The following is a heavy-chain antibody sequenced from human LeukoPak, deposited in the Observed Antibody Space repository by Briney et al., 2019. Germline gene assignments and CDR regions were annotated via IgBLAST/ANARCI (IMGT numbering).Heavy chain of an antibody. J-gene: IGHJ4*02. V-gene: IGHV4-59*12. D-gene: IGHD4-23*01. CDR2: IYYSGST. CDR1: GGSISSYY. CDR3: ARPRGSGGNMGY. Sequence: SETLSLTCTVSGGSISSYYWSWIRQPPGKGLEWIGYIYYSGSTNYNPSLKSRVTISVDTSKNQFSLRLRSLTAADTAMYFCARPRGSGGNMGYWGRGTLVTVSS.